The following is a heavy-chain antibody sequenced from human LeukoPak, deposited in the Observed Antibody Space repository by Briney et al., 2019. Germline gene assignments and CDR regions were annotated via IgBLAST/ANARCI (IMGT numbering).Heavy chain of an antibody. CDR3: AKDRGWCFEY. J-gene: IGHJ4*02. CDR2: ISYDGSDK. Sequence: PGGSLRLSCAASGFTFSSSDIHWVRQAPGKGLEWVAFISYDGSDKYYAESVKGRFIVSRDNSKHTLYLQMNSLRVEDTAVYYCAKDRGWCFEYWGQGTLVTVSS. V-gene: IGHV3-30*18. D-gene: IGHD6-19*01. CDR1: GFTFSSSD.